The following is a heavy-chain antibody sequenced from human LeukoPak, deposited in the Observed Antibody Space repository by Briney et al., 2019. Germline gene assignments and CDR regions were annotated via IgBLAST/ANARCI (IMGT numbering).Heavy chain of an antibody. CDR2: IYYSGST. CDR1: GGSISSSSYY. Sequence: PSETLSLTCTVSGGSISSSSYYWGWIRQPPGKGLEWIGSIYYSGSTYYNPSLKSRVTISVDTSKNQFSLKLSSVTAADTAVYYCARDSSGSGSLTRYYFGYWGQGTLVTVSS. D-gene: IGHD3-10*01. J-gene: IGHJ4*02. CDR3: ARDSSGSGSLTRYYFGY. V-gene: IGHV4-39*07.